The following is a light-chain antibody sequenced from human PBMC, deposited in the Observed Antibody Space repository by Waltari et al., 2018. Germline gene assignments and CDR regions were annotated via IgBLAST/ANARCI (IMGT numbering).Light chain of an antibody. Sequence: QSALTQPASVSGSPGQSITISCTGTSSDVGGYDYVSWYQHPPGKAPKLLVYDVNKRPSGVSNRFSGSKAGNTAALTISGLQAEDEADYYCSSYTSSSTWVFGGGTELTVL. CDR3: SSYTSSSTWV. CDR2: DVN. J-gene: IGLJ3*02. CDR1: SSDVGGYDY. V-gene: IGLV2-14*03.